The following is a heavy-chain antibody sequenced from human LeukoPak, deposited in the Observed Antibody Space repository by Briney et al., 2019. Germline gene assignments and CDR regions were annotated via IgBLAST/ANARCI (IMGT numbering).Heavy chain of an antibody. Sequence: PGGSLRLSCAASGFTFSSNSMNWVRQAPGKGLEWVSSISSSSSYIYYADSVKGRLTISRDNAKNSLYLQMNSLRAEDTAVYYCARDSVRGGRYGMDVWGQGTTVTVSS. D-gene: IGHD3-10*01. V-gene: IGHV3-21*01. CDR3: ARDSVRGGRYGMDV. J-gene: IGHJ6*02. CDR2: ISSSSSYI. CDR1: GFTFSSNS.